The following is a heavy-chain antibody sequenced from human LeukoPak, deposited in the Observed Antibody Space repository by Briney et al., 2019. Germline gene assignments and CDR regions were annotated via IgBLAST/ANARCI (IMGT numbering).Heavy chain of an antibody. Sequence: SVKVSCKASGGTFSSYAISWVRQAPGQGLEWMGRIIPIFGIANYAQKFQGRVTITADKSTSTAYMELSSLRSEDTAVYYCARGEDRHMPIDCWGQGTLVTVSS. CDR2: IIPIFGIA. D-gene: IGHD2-2*01. J-gene: IGHJ4*02. CDR1: GGTFSSYA. V-gene: IGHV1-69*04. CDR3: ARGEDRHMPIDC.